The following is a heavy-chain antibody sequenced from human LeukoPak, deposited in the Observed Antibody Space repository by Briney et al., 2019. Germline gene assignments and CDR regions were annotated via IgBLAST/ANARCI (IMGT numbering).Heavy chain of an antibody. CDR1: GFTFSSYS. J-gene: IGHJ4*02. V-gene: IGHV3-21*01. CDR3: ARGGVWLQFFDY. CDR2: ISSSSSYI. Sequence: GGSLRLSCAASGFTFSSYSMNWVRQAPGKGLDWVSSISSSSSYIYYADSVKGRFTISRDNAKNSLYLQMNSLRAEDTAVYYCARGGVWLQFFDYWGQGTLVTVSS. D-gene: IGHD5-24*01.